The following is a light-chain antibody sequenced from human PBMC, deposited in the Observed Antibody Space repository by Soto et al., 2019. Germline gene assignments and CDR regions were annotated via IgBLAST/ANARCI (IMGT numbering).Light chain of an antibody. CDR3: QQCKDYPLT. Sequence: IKLTHSPAALSVYVGDRVTITCRASQGISSYLAWFQQKPGRAPKLLVYAASTLQSGVPSRFSGSGSGTEFTLTISSLQPEDFATYYCQQCKDYPLTFGEGTKVDIK. J-gene: IGKJ4*01. V-gene: IGKV1-9*01. CDR1: QGISSY. CDR2: AAS.